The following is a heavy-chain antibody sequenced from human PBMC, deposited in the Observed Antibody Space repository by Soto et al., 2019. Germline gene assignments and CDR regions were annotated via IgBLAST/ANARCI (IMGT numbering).Heavy chain of an antibody. J-gene: IGHJ4*01. Sequence: QVHLQESGPGLVKPSQTLSLTSTVSGGSINSDGYYWSWIRQHPEKGLEWIGYINYRGTTYYNPSLESRLTISVDTSENQFSLQLTSVIAADTALYYCARESYSFGRAFDIWGHGTLVTVSS. CDR1: GGSINSDGYY. CDR3: ARESYSFGRAFDI. V-gene: IGHV4-31*03. CDR2: INYRGTT. D-gene: IGHD5-18*01.